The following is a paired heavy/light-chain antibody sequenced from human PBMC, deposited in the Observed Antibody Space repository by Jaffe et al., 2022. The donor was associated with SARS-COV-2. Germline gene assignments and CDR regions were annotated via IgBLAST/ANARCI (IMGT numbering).Heavy chain of an antibody. Sequence: QVQLQESGPGLVKPSETLSLTCTVSGDSISSYYWSWIRQPAGKGLEWIGRIYTRGSTNYKPSLRSRVTMSLDTSKNQLSLKLSSVTAADTAVYYCAREDYTRSWYGSNGYYYGMDVWGQGTTVTVSS. J-gene: IGHJ6*02. CDR2: IYTRGST. D-gene: IGHD6-13*01. V-gene: IGHV4-4*07. CDR1: GDSISSYY. CDR3: AREDYTRSWYGSNGYYYGMDV.
Light chain of an antibody. CDR3: QQSYNTPWT. CDR2: AAY. CDR1: QSISRY. J-gene: IGKJ1*01. Sequence: DIQMTQSPSSLSASVGDRVTITCRASQSISRYLNWYQQKPGKAPKFLIYAAYSLQSGVPSRFSGSGSGTDFTLTISSLQPEDFATYYCQQSYNTPWTFGQGTKVEIK. V-gene: IGKV1-39*01.